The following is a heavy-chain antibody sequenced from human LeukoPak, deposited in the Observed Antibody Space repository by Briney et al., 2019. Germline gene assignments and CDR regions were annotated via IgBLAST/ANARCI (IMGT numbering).Heavy chain of an antibody. CDR2: IYHSGST. CDR1: GYSISSGYY. D-gene: IGHD4-23*01. V-gene: IGHV4-38-2*02. CDR3: VRVDNGGNYFDY. Sequence: SETLSLTCTVSGYSISSGYYWGWSRQPPGKGLEWIGSIYHSGSTYYNPSLKSRVTISADTSKNQFSLRLSSVTAADTAVYYCVRVDNGGNYFDYWGQGTLVTVSS. J-gene: IGHJ4*02.